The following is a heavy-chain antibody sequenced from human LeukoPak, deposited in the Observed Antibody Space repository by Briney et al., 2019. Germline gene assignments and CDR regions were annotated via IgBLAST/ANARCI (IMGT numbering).Heavy chain of an antibody. CDR2: IYHRGST. Sequence: SETLSLTCTVSGGSISSSTYYWGWIRQPPGKGLEWIGTIYHRGSTYYNPSLKSRVAIAVDTSKNQFSLKLSSMTAADAAVYYCARHTGGRIGYCSSGSCPGWFDPWGQGTLVTVSS. CDR3: ARHTGGRIGYCSSGSCPGWFDP. J-gene: IGHJ5*02. CDR1: GGSISSSTYY. D-gene: IGHD2-15*01. V-gene: IGHV4-39*01.